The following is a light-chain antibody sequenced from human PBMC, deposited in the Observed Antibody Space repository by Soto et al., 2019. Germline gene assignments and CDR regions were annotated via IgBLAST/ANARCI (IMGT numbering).Light chain of an antibody. V-gene: IGLV3-1*01. J-gene: IGLJ2*01. Sequence: SYELTQPPSVSVSPGQTASITCSGHKLGNKYACWYQQKPGQSPVLVIYQDIKRPSGIPERFSGSNSGNTATLTIRGTQALDEADYYCQAWDSSTVVFGGGTKLTVL. CDR1: KLGNKY. CDR3: QAWDSSTVV. CDR2: QDI.